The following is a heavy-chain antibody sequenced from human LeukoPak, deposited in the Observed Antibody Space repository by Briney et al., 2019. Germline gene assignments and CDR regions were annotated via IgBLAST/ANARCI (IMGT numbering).Heavy chain of an antibody. J-gene: IGHJ4*02. Sequence: GGSLRLSCAASGFTFSSYAMPWVRQAPGKGLEWVAVISYDGSNKYYADSVKGRFTISRDNSKNTLYLQMNSLRAEDTAVYYCARSPKATVIPTDYWGQGTLVTVSS. CDR3: ARSPKATVIPTDY. CDR1: GFTFSSYA. V-gene: IGHV3-30-3*01. D-gene: IGHD4-17*01. CDR2: ISYDGSNK.